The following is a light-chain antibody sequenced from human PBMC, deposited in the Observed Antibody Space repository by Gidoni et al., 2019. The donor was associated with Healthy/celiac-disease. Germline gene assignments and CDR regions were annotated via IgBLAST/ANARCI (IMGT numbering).Light chain of an antibody. CDR2: GAS. J-gene: IGKJ4*01. CDR3: QQYNNWLT. V-gene: IGKV3-15*01. CDR1: QSVSSN. Sequence: EIVMTQSPATLSVSPGERATLSCRASQSVSSNFAWYQQKTGQAPRLLIYGASTRATGIPARFSGSGSGTEFTLTISSLQSEDFAVYYCQQYNNWLTFGGGTKVEIK.